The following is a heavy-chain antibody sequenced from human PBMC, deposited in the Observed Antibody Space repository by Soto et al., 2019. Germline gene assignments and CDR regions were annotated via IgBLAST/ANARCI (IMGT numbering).Heavy chain of an antibody. D-gene: IGHD3-3*01. V-gene: IGHV3-30-3*01. Sequence: QVQLEESGGGVVQPGRSLRLSCVGTGFTFSSYAMHWVRQAPGKGLEWVAVISSDGTNKYYADSVEGRITISRDNSKNTLYLQMHSLRSEDTAVYYCARGTTLAIFDYGMDVWGQGATVTVSS. CDR2: ISSDGTNK. CDR1: GFTFSSYA. J-gene: IGHJ6*02. CDR3: ARGTTLAIFDYGMDV.